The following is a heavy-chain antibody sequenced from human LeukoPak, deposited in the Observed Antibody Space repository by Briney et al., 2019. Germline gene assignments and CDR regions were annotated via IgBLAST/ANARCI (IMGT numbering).Heavy chain of an antibody. CDR3: SKSTNWGSISDGFDI. CDR2: CNPNCCSP. Sequence: SVKVSCKASGYSFIRYYIHWVRQPAGQELEWMGCCNPNCCSPNYAQKSQGRVPMTRDTSISTVDMEFNRLRSGGTAMYYCSKSTNWGSISDGFDIWGQGTMVTVA. D-gene: IGHD7-27*01. J-gene: IGHJ3*02. CDR1: GYSFIRYY. V-gene: IGHV1-2*02.